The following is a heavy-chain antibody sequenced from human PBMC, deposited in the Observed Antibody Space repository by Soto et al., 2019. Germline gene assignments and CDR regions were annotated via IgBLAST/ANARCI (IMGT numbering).Heavy chain of an antibody. CDR3: ARVKRAVAGTISLTHFDY. D-gene: IGHD6-19*01. CDR2: IYYSGST. V-gene: IGHV4-31*03. J-gene: IGHJ4*02. Sequence: QVQLQESGPGLVKPSQTLSLTCTVSGGSISSGGYYWSWIRQHPGKGLEWIGYIYYSGSTYYNPSLKSRVTISVDTSKNQCSLKLSSVTAADTAVYYCARVKRAVAGTISLTHFDYWGQGTLVTVSS. CDR1: GGSISSGGYY.